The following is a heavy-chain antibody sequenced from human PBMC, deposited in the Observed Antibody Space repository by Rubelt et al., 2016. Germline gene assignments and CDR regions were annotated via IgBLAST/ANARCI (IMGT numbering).Heavy chain of an antibody. CDR2: KYWDDDD. CDR1: GFSLDTSGMS. J-gene: IGHJ4*02. D-gene: IGHD3-3*01. CDR3: AHTPRSAGSQFLEWPLFDS. V-gene: IGHV2-5*02. Sequence: QITLKESGPTLVKPTETLTLTCTFSGFSLDTSGMSVGWIRQPPGKALEWLALKYWDDDDRYNPSLKNRLTVTKNIPKNQAVLTMNKRDPLDTATYFGAHTPRSAGSQFLEWPLFDSWGQGTLVTVSS.